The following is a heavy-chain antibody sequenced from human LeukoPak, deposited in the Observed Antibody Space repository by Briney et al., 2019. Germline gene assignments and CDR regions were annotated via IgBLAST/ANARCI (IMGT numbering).Heavy chain of an antibody. CDR2: IRWNSGSI. Sequence: GRSLRLSCAASGFTSDDYAMHWVRQAPGRGLEWVSGIRWNSGSIGYADSVKGRFTISRDNAKNSLYLQMNSLRAEDTALYYCAKGPTVAAAGTLAFDYWGQGTLVTVSS. J-gene: IGHJ4*02. CDR3: AKGPTVAAAGTLAFDY. V-gene: IGHV3-9*02. D-gene: IGHD6-13*01. CDR1: GFTSDDYA.